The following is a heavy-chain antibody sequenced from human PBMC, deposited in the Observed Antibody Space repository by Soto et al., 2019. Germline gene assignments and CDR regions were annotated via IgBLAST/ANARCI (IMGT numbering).Heavy chain of an antibody. CDR3: VRFSGIPV. V-gene: IGHV1-3*04. J-gene: IGHJ4*02. D-gene: IGHD1-1*01. CDR2: TNTGNGKT. Sequence: GASVKVSCKTSGYTFTYYALHWARQAPGQGLEWMGWTNTGNGKTKYSQNFQGRLTITRDTSATTLYMELSSLRSEDTTVYYCVRFSGIPVWGQGTLVTVSS. CDR1: GYTFTYYA.